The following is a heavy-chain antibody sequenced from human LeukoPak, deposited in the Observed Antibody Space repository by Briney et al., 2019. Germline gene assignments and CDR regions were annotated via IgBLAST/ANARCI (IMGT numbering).Heavy chain of an antibody. J-gene: IGHJ4*02. Sequence: SVKVSCKASGFTFTSCAMQWVRQARGQRGEGIGWIVVGSGNTNYAQKFQERDTITRDMSTSTAYMELSSLRSEDTAVYYCAADPSYSSSGYWGQGTLVTVSS. CDR3: AADPSYSSSGY. V-gene: IGHV1-58*02. D-gene: IGHD6-13*01. CDR1: GFTFTSCA. CDR2: IVVGSGNT.